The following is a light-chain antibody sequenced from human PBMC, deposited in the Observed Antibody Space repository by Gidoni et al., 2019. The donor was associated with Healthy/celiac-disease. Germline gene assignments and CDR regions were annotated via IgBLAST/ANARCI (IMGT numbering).Light chain of an antibody. CDR1: QSVNSN. V-gene: IGKV3-15*01. CDR2: GAS. J-gene: IGKJ4*01. Sequence: EIVMTQSPATLSVSPGERDTLSCRASQSVNSNLACYQQKPGQAPRLLIYGASTRATGIPARFSGSGSGTEFTLTISSLQSEDVAGDYCQQYNNWPRRVLTFGGGTKVEIK. CDR3: QQYNNWPRRVLT.